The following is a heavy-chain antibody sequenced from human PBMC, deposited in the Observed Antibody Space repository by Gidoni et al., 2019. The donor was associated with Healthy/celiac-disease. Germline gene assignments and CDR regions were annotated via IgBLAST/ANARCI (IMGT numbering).Heavy chain of an antibody. D-gene: IGHD3-3*01. CDR1: GFPFSDYY. V-gene: IGHV3-11*01. CDR2: ISSIGSTI. CDR3: ARVCRGFWSGYYSRSWYFDY. J-gene: IGHJ4*02. Sequence: QVQLVESGGGLVKPGGSLRLSCAASGFPFSDYYMRWIRQAPGKGLEWVSYISSIGSTIYYADSVKGRFTISRDNAKNSLYLQMNSLRAEDTAVYYCARVCRGFWSGYYSRSWYFDYWGQGTLVTVSS.